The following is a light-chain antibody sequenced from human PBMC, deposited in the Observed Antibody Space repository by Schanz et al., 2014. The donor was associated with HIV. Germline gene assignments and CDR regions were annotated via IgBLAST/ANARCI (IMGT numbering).Light chain of an antibody. CDR2: GAS. CDR1: QSVSSNN. Sequence: EIVLTQSPATLSLSPGERATLSCRASQSVSSNNLAWYQQKPGQAPRLLIYGASRRATGIPDRFSGSGSGTDFTLTISRLEPEDFAVYYCQQYGSSPPVTFGQGTRLEIK. V-gene: IGKV3-20*01. CDR3: QQYGSSPPVT. J-gene: IGKJ5*01.